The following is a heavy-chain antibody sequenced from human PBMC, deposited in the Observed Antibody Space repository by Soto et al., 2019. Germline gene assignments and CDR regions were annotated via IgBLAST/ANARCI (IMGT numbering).Heavy chain of an antibody. D-gene: IGHD6-6*01. V-gene: IGHV1-3*01. CDR3: ARAESGIAARPLIQH. CDR2: INAGNGNT. Sequence: ASVKVSFKASGYTFTSYAMHWVRQAPGQRLEWMGWINAGNGNTKYSQKFQGRVTITRDTSASTAYMELSSLRSEDTAVYYCARAESGIAARPLIQHWGQGTLVTVSS. J-gene: IGHJ1*01. CDR1: GYTFTSYA.